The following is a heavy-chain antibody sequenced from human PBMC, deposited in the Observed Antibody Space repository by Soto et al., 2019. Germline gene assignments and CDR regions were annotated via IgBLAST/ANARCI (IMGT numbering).Heavy chain of an antibody. CDR2: ISGSGGST. Sequence: EVQLLESGGGLVQPGGSLRLSCAASEFTFSSYAMSWVRQAPGKGLEWVSAISGSGGSTFYADSMKGRFTISRDNPKNKLYLQMNNLRSDDTAVYYCAKGRSYMDIVTVPAARSSADYWGQGTLVTVSS. J-gene: IGHJ4*02. CDR1: EFTFSSYA. V-gene: IGHV3-23*01. D-gene: IGHD2-2*03. CDR3: AKGRSYMDIVTVPAARSSADY.